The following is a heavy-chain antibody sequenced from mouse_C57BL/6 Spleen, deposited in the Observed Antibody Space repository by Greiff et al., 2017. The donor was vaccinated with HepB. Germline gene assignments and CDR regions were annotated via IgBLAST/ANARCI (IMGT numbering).Heavy chain of an antibody. CDR1: GFTFSSYA. CDR3: ASITTVVATNFDV. D-gene: IGHD1-1*01. Sequence: EVKLVESGGGLVKPGGSLKLSCAASGFTFSSYAMSWVRQTPEKRLEWVATISDGGSYTYYPDNVKGRFTISRDNAKNNLYLQMSHLKSEDTAMYYCASITTVVATNFDVWGTGTTVTVSS. J-gene: IGHJ1*03. V-gene: IGHV5-4*03. CDR2: ISDGGSYT.